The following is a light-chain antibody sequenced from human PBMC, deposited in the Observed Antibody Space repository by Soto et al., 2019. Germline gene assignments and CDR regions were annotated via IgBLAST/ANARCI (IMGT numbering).Light chain of an antibody. J-gene: IGLJ1*01. Sequence: QSALTQPPSASGTPGQRVTISCSTSSSNIGGNTVNWYQQVPGTAPKLLIYSYDQRPSGVPDRFSGSKSGNTASLTISGLQAEDEADYYCCSYAGSYTSSYVFGTGTKVTVL. CDR2: SYD. V-gene: IGLV1-44*01. CDR3: CSYAGSYTSSYV. CDR1: SSNIGGNT.